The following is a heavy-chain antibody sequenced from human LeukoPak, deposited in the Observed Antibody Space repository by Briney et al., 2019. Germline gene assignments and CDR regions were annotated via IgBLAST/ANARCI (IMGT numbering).Heavy chain of an antibody. V-gene: IGHV5-51*01. J-gene: IGHJ4*02. CDR2: IYPGDSDT. D-gene: IGHD1-1*01. Sequence: PGESLKISCEGSGYSFTTYWIGWVRQMPGKGLEWMGIIYPGDSDTRYSPSSQGQVTISADKSITTAYLQWSSLKASDTAMYYCVRQPATGTPLDCWGQGTLVTVSS. CDR1: GYSFTTYW. CDR3: VRQPATGTPLDC.